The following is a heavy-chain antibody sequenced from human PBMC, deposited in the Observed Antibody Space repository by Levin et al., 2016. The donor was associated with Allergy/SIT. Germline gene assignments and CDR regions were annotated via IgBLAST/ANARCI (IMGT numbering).Heavy chain of an antibody. CDR2: IYPGDSDT. D-gene: IGHD6-19*01. J-gene: IGHJ4*02. Sequence: KVSCKASGYSFTNLWIGWVRQMPGKGLEWMGIIYPGDSDTRYSPSFQGQVTISADKSIDTAYLQWSSLKASDTAMYYCARHDPSSGWNMYYFDYWGQGTLVTVSS. CDR3: ARHDPSSGWNMYYFDY. V-gene: IGHV5-51*01. CDR1: GYSFTNLW.